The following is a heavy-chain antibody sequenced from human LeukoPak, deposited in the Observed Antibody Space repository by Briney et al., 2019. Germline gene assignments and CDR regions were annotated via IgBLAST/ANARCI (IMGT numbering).Heavy chain of an antibody. V-gene: IGHV3-23*01. CDR1: GFTFSSYA. J-gene: IGHJ4*02. CDR3: AKPFSSSWYAPYDC. CDR2: ISFSEGTT. D-gene: IGHD6-13*01. Sequence: PGGSLRLSCTTSGFTFSSYAMSWVRQAPGKGLEWVSLISFSEGTTYYADSVKGRFTVSRDNSKNTLYLRMDSLRAEDTAIYYCAKPFSSSWYAPYDCWGQGTLVTVSS.